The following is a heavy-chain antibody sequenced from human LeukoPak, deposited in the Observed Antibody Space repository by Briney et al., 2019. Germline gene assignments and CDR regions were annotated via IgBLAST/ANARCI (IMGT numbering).Heavy chain of an antibody. Sequence: ASVKVSCKASGYTFTSYYMHWVRQAPGQGLEWMGIINPSGGSTSYAQKFQGRVTMTRDMSTSTVYMELSSLRSEDTAVYYCARDGKYYDYVWGSYRSNNYYYYYMDVWGKGTTVTVSS. V-gene: IGHV1-46*01. D-gene: IGHD3-16*02. CDR3: ARDGKYYDYVWGSYRSNNYYYYYMDV. CDR1: GYTFTSYY. CDR2: INPSGGST. J-gene: IGHJ6*03.